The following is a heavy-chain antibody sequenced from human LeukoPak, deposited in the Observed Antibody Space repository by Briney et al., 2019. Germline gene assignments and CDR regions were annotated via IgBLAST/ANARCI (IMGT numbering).Heavy chain of an antibody. CDR2: ICSSGSTI. Sequence: PGGSLRLSCAASGFTFSDYYMSWIRQAPGEGREWVSYICSSGSTIYSADSVKGRFTISRDNSKNSLYLQMYRLRAEDTAVYYCARVPVTIFGVVIWGSPYGMDVWGQGTTVTVSS. J-gene: IGHJ6*02. CDR1: GFTFSDYY. CDR3: ARVPVTIFGVVIWGSPYGMDV. D-gene: IGHD3-3*01. V-gene: IGHV3-11*01.